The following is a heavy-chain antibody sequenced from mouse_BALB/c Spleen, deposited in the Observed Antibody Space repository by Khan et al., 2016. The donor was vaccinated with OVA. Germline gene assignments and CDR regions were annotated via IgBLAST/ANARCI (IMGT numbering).Heavy chain of an antibody. CDR2: ISYSGST. D-gene: IGHD1-1*01. CDR1: GYSITSNYA. CDR3: ARGNYYGYALDY. V-gene: IGHV3-2*02. J-gene: IGHJ4*01. Sequence: VQLKESGPGLVKPSQSLSLTCTVNGYSITSNYAWNWIRQFPGNKLEWMGYISYSGSTNYNPSLKSRLSITRDTSKNQFFLLLHSVTTEDSARCSCARGNYYGYALDYWGQGTSVTVSS.